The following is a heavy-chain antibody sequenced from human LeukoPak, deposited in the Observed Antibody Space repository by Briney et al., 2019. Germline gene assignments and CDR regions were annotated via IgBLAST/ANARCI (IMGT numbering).Heavy chain of an antibody. CDR2: ISSSSSYI. V-gene: IGHV3-21*01. D-gene: IGHD2-21*01. Sequence: GGSLRLSCVASGFTFSSRDWMTWVRQAPGKGLEWVSSISSSSSYIYYADSVKGRFTISRDNAKNSLYLQMNSLRAEDTAVYYCARDSPNEGILWWSIDYWGQGTLVTVSS. J-gene: IGHJ4*02. CDR3: ARDSPNEGILWWSIDY. CDR1: GFTFSSRDW.